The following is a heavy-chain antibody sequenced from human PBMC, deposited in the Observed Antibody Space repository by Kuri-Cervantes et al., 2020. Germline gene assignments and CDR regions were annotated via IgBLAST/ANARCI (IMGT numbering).Heavy chain of an antibody. D-gene: IGHD6-13*01. CDR3: ARDGPLAATGYYYYYGMDV. CDR2: ISSSSSTI. CDR1: GFTFSSYS. Sequence: GGSLRLSCAASGFTFSSYSMNWVRQAPGKGLEWVSYISSSSSTIYYADSVKGRFTISRDNAKNSLYLQMNSLRDEDTAVYYCARDGPLAATGYYYYYGMDVWGQGTTVTVSS. J-gene: IGHJ6*02. V-gene: IGHV3-48*02.